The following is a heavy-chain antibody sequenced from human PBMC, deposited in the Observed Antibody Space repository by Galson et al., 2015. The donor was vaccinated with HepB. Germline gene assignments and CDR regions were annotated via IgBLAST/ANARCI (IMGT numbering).Heavy chain of an antibody. CDR1: GFTFSSYA. Sequence: SLRLSCAASGFTFSSYAMHWVRQAPGKGLEYVSAISSNGGSTYYADSVKGRFTISRDNSKNTLYLQMSSLRAEDTAVYYCVKDRNNWNYHDNDAFDIWGQGTMVTVSS. CDR2: ISSNGGST. J-gene: IGHJ3*02. D-gene: IGHD1-7*01. V-gene: IGHV3-64D*06. CDR3: VKDRNNWNYHDNDAFDI.